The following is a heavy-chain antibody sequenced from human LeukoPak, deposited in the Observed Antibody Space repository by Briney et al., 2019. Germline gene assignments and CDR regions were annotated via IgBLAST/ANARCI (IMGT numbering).Heavy chain of an antibody. CDR3: ARADRSGAAYYDFWSGYPLDY. J-gene: IGHJ4*02. CDR2: IIPILGTA. D-gene: IGHD3-3*01. CDR1: GGTFSSYA. Sequence: SVKVSCKASGGTFSSYAISWVRQAPGQGLEWMGGIIPILGTANYAQKFQGRVTITTDESTSTAYMELSSLRSEDTAVYYCARADRSGAAYYDFWSGYPLDYWGQGTLVTASS. V-gene: IGHV1-69*05.